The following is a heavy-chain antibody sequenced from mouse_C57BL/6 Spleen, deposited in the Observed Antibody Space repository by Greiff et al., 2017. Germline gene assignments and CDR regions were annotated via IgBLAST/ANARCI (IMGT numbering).Heavy chain of an antibody. D-gene: IGHD1-1*01. V-gene: IGHV1-78*01. Sequence: VQLQQSDAELVKPGASVKISCKVSGYTFTDHTIHWMKQRPEQGLEWIGYIYPRDGSTKYNEKFKGKATLTADKSSSTAYMQLNSLTAEDSAVYFCARSLYYYGSSYYFDYWGQGTTRTVSS. CDR1: GYTFTDHT. CDR2: IYPRDGST. CDR3: ARSLYYYGSSYYFDY. J-gene: IGHJ2*01.